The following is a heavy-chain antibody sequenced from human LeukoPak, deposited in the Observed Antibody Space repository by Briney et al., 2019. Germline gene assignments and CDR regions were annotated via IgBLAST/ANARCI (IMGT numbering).Heavy chain of an antibody. V-gene: IGHV4-61*02. Sequence: SETLSLTCAVSDGSITSNYYWGWIRQPAGKGLEWIGRIYTSGSTNYNPSLKSRVTISVDTSKNQFSLKLSSVTAADTAVYYCARGSYGSGSYLDDYWGQGTLVTVSS. CDR2: IYTSGST. CDR3: ARGSYGSGSYLDDY. J-gene: IGHJ4*02. D-gene: IGHD3-10*01. CDR1: DGSITSNYY.